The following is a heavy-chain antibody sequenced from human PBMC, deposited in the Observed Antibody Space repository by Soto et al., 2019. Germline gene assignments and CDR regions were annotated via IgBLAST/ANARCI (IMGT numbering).Heavy chain of an antibody. CDR1: GGTFSSYA. V-gene: IGHV1-69*06. J-gene: IGHJ6*02. D-gene: IGHD1-7*01. Sequence: ASVKVSCKASGGTFSSYAISWVRQAPGQGLEWMGGIIPIFGTANYAQKFQGRVTITADKFTSTAYMELSSLRSEDTAVYYCAREVVELTHYYYGMDVWGQGTTVTVSS. CDR3: AREVVELTHYYYGMDV. CDR2: IIPIFGTA.